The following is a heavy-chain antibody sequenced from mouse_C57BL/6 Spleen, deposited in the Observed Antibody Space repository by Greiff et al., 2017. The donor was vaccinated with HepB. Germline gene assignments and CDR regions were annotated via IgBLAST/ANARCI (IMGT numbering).Heavy chain of an antibody. J-gene: IGHJ4*01. CDR3: ARRIYYDPYYYAMDY. D-gene: IGHD2-4*01. CDR2: INPNNGGT. V-gene: IGHV1-26*01. Sequence: EVQLQQSGPELVKPGASVKISCKASGYTFPDYYMNWVKQSHGKSLEWIGDINPNNGGTSYNQKFKGKATLTVDKSSSTAYMELRSLTSEDSAVYYCARRIYYDPYYYAMDYWGQGTSATVSS. CDR1: GYTFPDYY.